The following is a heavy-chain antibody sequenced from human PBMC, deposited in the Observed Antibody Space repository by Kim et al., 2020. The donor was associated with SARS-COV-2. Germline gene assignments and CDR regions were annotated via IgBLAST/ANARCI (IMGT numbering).Heavy chain of an antibody. J-gene: IGHJ4*02. CDR3: ARVHYGDFLIFDF. Sequence: GGSLRLSCAASGFTFSDHYMDWVRQAPGKGLEWVARTRNKANSYTSEYAASVKGRFIISRDDSKNSLYLQMNSLKTEDTAVYYCARVHYGDFLIFDFWGQGTLVTVSS. CDR2: TRNKANSYTS. CDR1: GFTFSDHY. V-gene: IGHV3-72*01. D-gene: IGHD4-17*01.